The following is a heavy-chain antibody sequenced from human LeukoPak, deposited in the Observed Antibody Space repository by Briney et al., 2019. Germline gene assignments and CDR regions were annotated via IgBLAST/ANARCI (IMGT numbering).Heavy chain of an antibody. J-gene: IGHJ4*02. D-gene: IGHD6-19*01. CDR3: ARGSSGWSSFDY. V-gene: IGHV1-2*02. Sequence: AASVKVSRKASGNIFTGYYMHWVRQAPGQGLEWMGWINPNSGGTKYAQKFQGRVTMTRDTSITTAYMELSRLRSDDTAVYYCARGSSGWSSFDYWGQGTLVTVSS. CDR2: INPNSGGT. CDR1: GNIFTGYY.